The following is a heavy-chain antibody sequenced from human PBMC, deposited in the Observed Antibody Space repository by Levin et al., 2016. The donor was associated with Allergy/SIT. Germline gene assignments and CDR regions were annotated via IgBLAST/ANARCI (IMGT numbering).Heavy chain of an antibody. Sequence: SETLSFTCTVSGGSISSGTYYWNWIRQPAGKGLEWIGRIYTSGTTDYNPSLESRVTISIDTSNNQFSLKLSSVTAADTAMYYCARDYPYYHILTGYSDAYDIWGQGTMVTVSS. D-gene: IGHD3-9*01. CDR3: ARDYPYYHILTGYSDAYDI. CDR2: IYTSGTT. CDR1: GGSISSGTYY. V-gene: IGHV4-61*02. J-gene: IGHJ3*02.